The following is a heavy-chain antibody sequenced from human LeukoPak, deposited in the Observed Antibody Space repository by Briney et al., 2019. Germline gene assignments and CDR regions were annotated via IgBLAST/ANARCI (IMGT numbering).Heavy chain of an antibody. J-gene: IGHJ3*02. V-gene: IGHV3-21*01. CDR3: ARKMKTGDRVGTFDI. D-gene: IGHD1-1*01. Sequence: GGSLRLSCAASGFTFSSYSMNWVRQAPMKGLEWVSSIGTDGSYIYYADPVQGRFTISRDNAKNSLYLQMNSLTAEDTAVYYCARKMKTGDRVGTFDIWGQGTMVTVSS. CDR1: GFTFSSYS. CDR2: IGTDGSYI.